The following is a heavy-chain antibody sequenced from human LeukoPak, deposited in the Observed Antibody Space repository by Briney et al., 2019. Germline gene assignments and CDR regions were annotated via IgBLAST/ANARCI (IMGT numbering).Heavy chain of an antibody. CDR1: GFTFSSYA. Sequence: PGGSLRLSCAASGFTFSSYAMHWVRQAPGKGLEWVAVISYDGSNKYYADSVKGRFTISRDNAKNSLYLQMNSLRAEDTAVYYCARAVAGTGFPRDYWGQGTLVTVSS. D-gene: IGHD6-19*01. J-gene: IGHJ4*02. CDR2: ISYDGSNK. CDR3: ARAVAGTGFPRDY. V-gene: IGHV3-30-3*01.